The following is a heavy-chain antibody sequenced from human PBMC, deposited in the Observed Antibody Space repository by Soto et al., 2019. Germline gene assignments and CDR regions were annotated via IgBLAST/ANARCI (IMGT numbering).Heavy chain of an antibody. Sequence: QVQLQQWGAGLLKPSETLSLTCAVYGGSFSGYYWSWIRQPPGKGLEWIGEINHSGSTNYNPSLKSRVTISVDASKNQFSLKLSSVTAADTAVYYCARTPMTTVTTRFDYWGQGTLVTVSS. CDR3: ARTPMTTVTTRFDY. CDR1: GGSFSGYY. D-gene: IGHD4-17*01. CDR2: INHSGST. J-gene: IGHJ4*02. V-gene: IGHV4-34*01.